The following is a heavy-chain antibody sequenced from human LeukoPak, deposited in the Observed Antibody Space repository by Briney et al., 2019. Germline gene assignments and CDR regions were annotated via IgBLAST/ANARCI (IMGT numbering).Heavy chain of an antibody. CDR3: AKVEMITISEDY. CDR2: ISGIGTST. CDR1: GFAFSSYV. V-gene: IGHV3-23*01. D-gene: IGHD5-24*01. Sequence: GGSLRLSCAASGFAFSSYVMSWVRQAPGKGLEWVSGISGIGTSTYYAESVKGRFTISRDNSKNTLFLQMNSLRAEDTAIYYCAKVEMITISEDYWGQGTLVTVSS. J-gene: IGHJ4*02.